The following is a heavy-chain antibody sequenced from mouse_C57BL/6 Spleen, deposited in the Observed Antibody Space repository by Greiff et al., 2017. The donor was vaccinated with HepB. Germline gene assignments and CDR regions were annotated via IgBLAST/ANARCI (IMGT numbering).Heavy chain of an antibody. CDR3: ASDSSGWYFDV. Sequence: EVQLQQSGAELVKPGASVKLSCTASGFNIKDYYMHWVKQRTEQGLEWIGRIDPEDGETKYGPKFQGKATITADTSSNTAYLQLSSLTSEDTAVYYCASDSSGWYFDVWGTGTTVTVSS. D-gene: IGHD3-2*02. CDR1: GFNIKDYY. V-gene: IGHV14-2*01. CDR2: IDPEDGET. J-gene: IGHJ1*03.